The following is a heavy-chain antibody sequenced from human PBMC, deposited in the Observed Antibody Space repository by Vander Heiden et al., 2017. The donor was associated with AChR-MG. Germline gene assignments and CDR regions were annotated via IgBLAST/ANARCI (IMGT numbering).Heavy chain of an antibody. CDR3: ARVWEEYISSWLNYFDY. CDR2: ISYDGSNK. J-gene: IGHJ4*02. Sequence: QVQLVESGGGVVQPGRSLRLSCAAPGFTFSSYAMHWVRQAPGKGLEWVAVISYDGSNKYYADSVKGRVTISRDNSKNTLYLQLNSLRADDTAVYYCARVWEEYISSWLNYFDYWGQGTLVTVSS. D-gene: IGHD6-13*01. CDR1: GFTFSSYA. V-gene: IGHV3-30-3*01.